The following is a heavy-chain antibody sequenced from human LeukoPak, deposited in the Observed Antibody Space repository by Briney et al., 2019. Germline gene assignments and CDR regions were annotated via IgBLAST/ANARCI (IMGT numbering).Heavy chain of an antibody. CDR2: INPKSDGT. CDR1: GYTFTDYY. D-gene: IGHD3-10*01. Sequence: ASVKVSCKASGYTFTDYYMHWVRQAPGQGLEWMGRINPKSDGTNYAQKFQGRVTMTRDTSISTAYMELSRLRSDDTAVYYCASESNYYGSGSYYIGVWFDPWGQGTLVTVSS. V-gene: IGHV1-2*06. J-gene: IGHJ5*02. CDR3: ASESNYYGSGSYYIGVWFDP.